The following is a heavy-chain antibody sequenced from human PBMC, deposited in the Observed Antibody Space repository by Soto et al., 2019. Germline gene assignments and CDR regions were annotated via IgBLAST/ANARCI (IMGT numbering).Heavy chain of an antibody. CDR1: GFTFSSYS. D-gene: IGHD3-3*01. CDR3: ARDDPSFGVVIGENWFDP. J-gene: IGHJ5*02. Sequence: GGSLRLSCAASGFTFSSYSMNWVRQAPGKGLEWVSSISSSSSYIYYADSVKGRFTISRDNAKNSLYLQMNSLRAEDTAVYYCARDDPSFGVVIGENWFDPWGQGTLVTVSS. CDR2: ISSSSSYI. V-gene: IGHV3-21*01.